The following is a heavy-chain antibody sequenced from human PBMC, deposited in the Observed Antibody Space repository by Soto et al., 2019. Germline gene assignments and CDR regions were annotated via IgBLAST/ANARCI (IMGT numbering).Heavy chain of an antibody. V-gene: IGHV3-23*01. CDR1: GFTFSSYA. Sequence: GGSLRLSCAASGFTFSSYAMSWVRQAPGKGLEWVSAISGSGGSTYYADSVKGRFTISRDNSKNTLYLQMNSLRAEDTAVYYCAKLAISGYDLYYFDYWGQGTLVTVPS. CDR2: ISGSGGST. D-gene: IGHD5-12*01. CDR3: AKLAISGYDLYYFDY. J-gene: IGHJ4*02.